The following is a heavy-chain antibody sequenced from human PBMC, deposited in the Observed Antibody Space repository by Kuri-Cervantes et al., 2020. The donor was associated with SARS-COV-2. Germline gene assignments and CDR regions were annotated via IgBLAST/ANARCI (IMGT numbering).Heavy chain of an antibody. Sequence: GGSLRLSCAASGSTFSSFPMSWVRQAPGKGLEWVSGISGSDANSYYADSVKGWFTISRDNSKNTLYLQMNSLRAEDTAVYYCVKDSRVYYFDYWGQGTLVTVSS. CDR2: ISGSDANS. J-gene: IGHJ4*02. V-gene: IGHV3-23*01. CDR3: VKDSRVYYFDY. D-gene: IGHD2/OR15-2a*01. CDR1: GSTFSSFP.